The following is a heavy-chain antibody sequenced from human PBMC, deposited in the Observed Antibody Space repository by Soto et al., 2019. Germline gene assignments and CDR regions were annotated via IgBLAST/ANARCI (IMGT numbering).Heavy chain of an antibody. D-gene: IGHD2-15*01. Sequence: SETLSLTCAVSGGSISSSNWWSWVRQPRGKGLEWIGEIYHSGSINYNPSLKSRVTISVDKSKNQFSLKLSSVTAADTAVYYCARVGEGGSYYFDYWGQGTLVTVSS. J-gene: IGHJ4*02. CDR3: ARVGEGGSYYFDY. CDR2: IYHSGSI. CDR1: GGSISSSNW. V-gene: IGHV4-4*02.